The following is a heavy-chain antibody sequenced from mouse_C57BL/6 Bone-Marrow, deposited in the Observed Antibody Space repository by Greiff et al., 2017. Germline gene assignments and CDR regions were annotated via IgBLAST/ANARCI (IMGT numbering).Heavy chain of an antibody. Sequence: VQLQQSGPELVKPGASVKISCKASGYAFSSSWMNWVKQRPGKGLEWIGRIYPGDGDTNYNGKFKGKATLTADKSSSTAYMQLSSLTSEDSAVYFCARSPYYYGSSYHWYCDVWGTGTTVTVSS. CDR3: ARSPYYYGSSYHWYCDV. D-gene: IGHD1-1*01. J-gene: IGHJ1*03. CDR2: IYPGDGDT. CDR1: GYAFSSSW. V-gene: IGHV1-82*01.